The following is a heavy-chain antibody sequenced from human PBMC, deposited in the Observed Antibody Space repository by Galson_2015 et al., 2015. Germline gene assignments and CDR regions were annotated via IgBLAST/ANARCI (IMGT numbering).Heavy chain of an antibody. V-gene: IGHV1-69*13. J-gene: IGHJ6*03. D-gene: IGHD2-2*02. CDR2: IIPIFGTA. Sequence: SVKVSCKASGGTFSSYAISWVRQAPGQGLEWMGGIIPIFGTANYAQKFQGRVAITADESTSTAYMELSSLRSEDTAVYYCARGVIVVVPAAISYYYMDVWGKGTTVTVSS. CDR1: GGTFSSYA. CDR3: ARGVIVVVPAAISYYYMDV.